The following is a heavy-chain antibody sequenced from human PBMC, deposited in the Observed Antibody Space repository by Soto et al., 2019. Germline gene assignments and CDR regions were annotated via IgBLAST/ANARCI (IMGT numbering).Heavy chain of an antibody. Sequence: GGSLRLSCAASGFTFSSYEMNWVRQAPGKGLEWVSYISSSGSTIYYADSVKGRFTISRDNAKNSLYLQMNSLRAEDTAVYSCASQVYSSSSPDYWGQGTLVTVSS. CDR2: ISSSGSTI. D-gene: IGHD6-6*01. J-gene: IGHJ4*02. CDR1: GFTFSSYE. V-gene: IGHV3-48*03. CDR3: ASQVYSSSSPDY.